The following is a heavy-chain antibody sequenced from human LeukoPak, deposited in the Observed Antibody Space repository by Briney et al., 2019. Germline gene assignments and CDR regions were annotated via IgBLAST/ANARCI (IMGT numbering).Heavy chain of an antibody. Sequence: PGGSLRLSCAASGFTFSGSAMHWVRQASGKGLEWVGRIRSKANSYATAYAASVKGRFTISRDDSKNTAYLQMNSLKTEDTAVHYCTRAHYDSSGYYLNWGQGTLVTVSS. V-gene: IGHV3-73*01. CDR2: IRSKANSYAT. CDR1: GFTFSGSA. CDR3: TRAHYDSSGYYLN. D-gene: IGHD3-22*01. J-gene: IGHJ4*02.